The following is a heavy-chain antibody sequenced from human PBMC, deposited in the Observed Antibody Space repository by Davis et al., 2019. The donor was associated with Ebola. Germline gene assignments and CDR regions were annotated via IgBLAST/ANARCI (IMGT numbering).Heavy chain of an antibody. J-gene: IGHJ4*02. Sequence: AASVKVSCKASGGTFSSYAISWVRQAPGQGLEWMGRIIPILGIANYAQKFQGRVTITADKSTSTAYMELSSLRSEDTAVYYCARDVGMATTQGGDYWGQGTLVTVSS. CDR2: IIPILGIA. V-gene: IGHV1-69*04. D-gene: IGHD5-24*01. CDR1: GGTFSSYA. CDR3: ARDVGMATTQGGDY.